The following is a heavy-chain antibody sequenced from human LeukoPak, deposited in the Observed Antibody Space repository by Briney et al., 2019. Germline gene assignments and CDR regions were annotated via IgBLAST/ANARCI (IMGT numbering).Heavy chain of an antibody. CDR2: INWNSDSI. J-gene: IGHJ4*02. D-gene: IGHD5-12*01. Sequence: GRSLRLSCAVSGFTFDDYAMHWVRQVPGKGLEWVSGINWNSDSIGYADSVKGRFTTSRDNAKNSLYLQMNSLRAEDTAFYYCAINGGGDSGYGNFDYWGQGTLVIVSS. CDR1: GFTFDDYA. V-gene: IGHV3-9*01. CDR3: AINGGGDSGYGNFDY.